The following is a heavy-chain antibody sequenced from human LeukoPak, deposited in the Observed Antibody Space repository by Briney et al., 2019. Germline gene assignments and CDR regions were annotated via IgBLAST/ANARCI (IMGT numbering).Heavy chain of an antibody. D-gene: IGHD6-19*01. CDR1: GYSISSGYY. J-gene: IGHJ4*02. CDR3: ARVLFGSGCLFDY. CDR2: IYYSGST. Sequence: SETLSLTCTVSGYSISSGYYWGWIRQPPGKGLEWIGSIYYSGSTYYNPSLKSRVTISVDTSKNQFSLKLSSVTAADTAVYYCARVLFGSGCLFDYWGQGTLVTVSS. V-gene: IGHV4-38-2*02.